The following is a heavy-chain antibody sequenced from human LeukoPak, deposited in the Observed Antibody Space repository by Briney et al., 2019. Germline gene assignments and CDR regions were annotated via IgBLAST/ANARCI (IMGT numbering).Heavy chain of an antibody. V-gene: IGHV3-21*01. CDR2: ISSSSSYI. J-gene: IGHJ4*02. CDR1: GFTFSSYS. D-gene: IGHD3-3*01. Sequence: GGSLRLSCAASGFTFSSYSMNWVRQAPGKGLEGVSSISSSSSYIYYADSVKGRFTISRDNAKNSLYLQMNSLRAEDTAVYYCASIGYYDFWSGYLEADYWGQGTLVTVSS. CDR3: ASIGYYDFWSGYLEADY.